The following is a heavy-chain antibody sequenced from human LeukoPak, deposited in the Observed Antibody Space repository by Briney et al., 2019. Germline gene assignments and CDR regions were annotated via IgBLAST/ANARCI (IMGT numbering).Heavy chain of an antibody. CDR2: ISSSSSTI. CDR3: ARVLTGSNRQLDY. CDR1: GFTFSSYS. Sequence: GGSLRLSCAASGFTFSSYSMNWVRQAPGKGLEWVSYISSSSSTIYYADSVKGRFTISRDNAKNTLHLQMNSLRDEDTAVYYCARVLTGSNRQLDYWGQGTLVTVSS. D-gene: IGHD3-9*01. J-gene: IGHJ4*02. V-gene: IGHV3-48*02.